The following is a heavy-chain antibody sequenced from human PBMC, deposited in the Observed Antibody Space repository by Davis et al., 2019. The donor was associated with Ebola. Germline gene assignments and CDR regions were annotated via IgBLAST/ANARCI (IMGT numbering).Heavy chain of an antibody. CDR1: GFTFSDYY. CDR2: INHSGST. CDR3: ARVISGYPYYYYGMDV. V-gene: IGHV4-34*01. J-gene: IGHJ6*04. Sequence: GSLRLSCAASGFTFSDYYMNWIRQPPGKGLEWIGEINHSGSTNYNPSLKSRVTISVDTSKNQFSLKLSSVTAADTAVYYCARVISGYPYYYYGMDVWGKGTTVTVSS. D-gene: IGHD3-22*01.